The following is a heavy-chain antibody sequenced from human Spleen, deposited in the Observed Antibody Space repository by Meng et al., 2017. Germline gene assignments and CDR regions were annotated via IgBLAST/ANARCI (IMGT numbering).Heavy chain of an antibody. V-gene: IGHV5-51*01. D-gene: IGHD3-3*01. CDR1: GYSFTNYW. J-gene: IGHJ4*02. CDR3: ARFGPYYDFWSGYDNDY. CDR2: IYPGDSET. Sequence: GESLKISCKGSGYSFTNYWIGWVRQMPGKGLEWMGIIYPGDSETRFSPSFQGQVTISADKSINTAYLQWSSLKASDTAMYYCARFGPYYDFWSGYDNDYWGQGTLVTVSS.